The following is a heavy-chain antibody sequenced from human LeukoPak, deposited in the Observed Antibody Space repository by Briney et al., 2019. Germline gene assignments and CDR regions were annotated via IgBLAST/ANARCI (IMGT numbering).Heavy chain of an antibody. Sequence: GGSLRLSCSASGFTFSNYEMNWVRQAPGKALEWVSYIASSGSTIYYVDSVKGRFTISRDNAKSSLYLQMNSLRADDTAVYYCATSRGYFFRWFQHWGEGTLVTVSS. V-gene: IGHV3-48*03. CDR3: ATSRGYFFRWFQH. D-gene: IGHD3-22*01. CDR1: GFTFSNYE. J-gene: IGHJ1*01. CDR2: IASSGSTI.